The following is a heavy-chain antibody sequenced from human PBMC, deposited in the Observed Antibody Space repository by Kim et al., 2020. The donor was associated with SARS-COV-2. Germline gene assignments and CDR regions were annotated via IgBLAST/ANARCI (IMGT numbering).Heavy chain of an antibody. V-gene: IGHV3-30*18. Sequence: GGSLRLSCAASGFTFSSYGMHWVRQAPGKGLEWVAVISYDGSNKYYADSVKGQFTISRDNSKNTLYLQMNSLRAEDTAVYYCAKDSGRITMIVVVITGIDYWGQGTLVTVSS. J-gene: IGHJ4*02. D-gene: IGHD3-22*01. CDR3: AKDSGRITMIVVVITGIDY. CDR2: ISYDGSNK. CDR1: GFTFSSYG.